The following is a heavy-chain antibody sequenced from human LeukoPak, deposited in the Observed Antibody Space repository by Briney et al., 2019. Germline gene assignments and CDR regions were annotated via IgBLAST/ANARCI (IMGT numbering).Heavy chain of an antibody. CDR3: ARDRPGATYFDY. D-gene: IGHD1-26*01. CDR2: ISSSGSTI. CDR1: GFTFSSYE. J-gene: IGHJ4*02. Sequence: GGSLRLSCAASGFTFSSYEMNWVRQAPGKGLEWVSYISSSGSTIYYADSVKGRFTISRDNAKNSLYLQMNSLRAEDTTVYYCARDRPGATYFDYWGQGTLVTVSS. V-gene: IGHV3-48*03.